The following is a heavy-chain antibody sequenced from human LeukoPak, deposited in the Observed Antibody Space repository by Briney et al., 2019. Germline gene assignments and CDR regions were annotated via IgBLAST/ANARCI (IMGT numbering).Heavy chain of an antibody. J-gene: IGHJ4*02. CDR3: ARDSYGDYN. V-gene: IGHV3-23*01. CDR1: AFTFRSYA. Sequence: GGSLRLSCAASAFTFRSYAMSWVRQAGGKGLEWVSAISGSGGSTYYADSVRGRFTIPRDNAKNSLYLQMNRLRAEDTAVYYCARDSYGDYNWGQGTLVTVSS. CDR2: ISGSGGST. D-gene: IGHD4-17*01.